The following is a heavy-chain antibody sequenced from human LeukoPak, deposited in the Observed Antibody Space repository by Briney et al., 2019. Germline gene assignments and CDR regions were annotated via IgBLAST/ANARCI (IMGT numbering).Heavy chain of an antibody. D-gene: IGHD2-2*01. CDR1: GFTFSSYG. CDR2: ISYDGSNK. Sequence: PGGSLRLSCAASGFTFSSYGMHWVRQAPGKGLEWVAVISYDGSNKYYADSVKGRFTISRDNSKNTLYLQMNSLRAEDTAVYYCAKGAGIVPAALWGQGTLVTVSS. CDR3: AKGAGIVPAAL. V-gene: IGHV3-30*18. J-gene: IGHJ4*02.